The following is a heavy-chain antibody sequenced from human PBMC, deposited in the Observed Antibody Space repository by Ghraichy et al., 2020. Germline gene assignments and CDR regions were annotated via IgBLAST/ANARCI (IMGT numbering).Heavy chain of an antibody. D-gene: IGHD3-3*01. V-gene: IGHV4-59*01. CDR3: AREATDRYYDFWSGSGNWFDP. Sequence: SETLSLTCTVSGGSISSYYWSWIRQPPGKGLEWIGYIYYSGSTNYNPSLKSRVTISVDTSKNQFSLKLSSVTAADTAVYYCAREATDRYYDFWSGSGNWFDPWGQGTLVTVSS. CDR1: GGSISSYY. CDR2: IYYSGST. J-gene: IGHJ5*02.